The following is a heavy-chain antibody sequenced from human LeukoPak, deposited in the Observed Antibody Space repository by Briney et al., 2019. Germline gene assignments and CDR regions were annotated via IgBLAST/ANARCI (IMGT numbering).Heavy chain of an antibody. CDR2: IKQDGSEK. CDR1: GFTFSSYS. D-gene: IGHD2-2*01. V-gene: IGHV3-7*01. Sequence: PGGSLRLSCAASGFTFSSYSMNWVRQAPGKGLEWVANIKQDGSEKYYVDSVKGRFTISRDNAKNSLSLQMNSLRAEDTAVYYCARAQCFSSTSCMKKGYYYYYYMDVWGKGTTVTISS. CDR3: ARAQCFSSTSCMKKGYYYYYYMDV. J-gene: IGHJ6*03.